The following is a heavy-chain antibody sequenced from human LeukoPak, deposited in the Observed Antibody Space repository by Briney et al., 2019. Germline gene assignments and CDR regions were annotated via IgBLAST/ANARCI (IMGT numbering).Heavy chain of an antibody. CDR2: ISSGSSTM. J-gene: IGHJ6*02. V-gene: IGHV3-48*02. CDR1: GFIFSTYS. Sequence: QPGGSLRLSCAASGFIFSTYSMSWVRQAPGKGLEWVSYISSGSSTMYYADSVKGRFTISRDNAKNSLYVQMTSLRDEDTAVYYCARGVYRMDVWGQGTTVTVSS. CDR3: ARGVYRMDV.